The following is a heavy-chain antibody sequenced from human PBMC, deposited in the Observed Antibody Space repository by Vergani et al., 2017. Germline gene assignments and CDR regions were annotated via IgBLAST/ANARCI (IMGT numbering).Heavy chain of an antibody. CDR2: IYHSGST. D-gene: IGHD2-2*01. CDR3: AGGNPNVYCSSTSCYGTYYFDY. J-gene: IGHJ4*02. V-gene: IGHV4-38-2*02. Sequence: QVQLQESGPGLVKPSETLYLTCTVSGYSISSGYYWGWIRQPPGKGLEWIGSIYHSGSTYYNPSLKSRVTISVDTSKNQFSLKLSSVTAADTAVYYCAGGNPNVYCSSTSCYGTYYFDYWGQGTLVTVSS. CDR1: GYSISSGYY.